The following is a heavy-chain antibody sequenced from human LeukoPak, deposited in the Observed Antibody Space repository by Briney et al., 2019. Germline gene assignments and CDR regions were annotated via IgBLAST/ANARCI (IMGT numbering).Heavy chain of an antibody. Sequence: SETLSLTCTVSGYSISGGYYWGWIRQPPGKGLEWIGSISHSGSTYYNPSLKSRVTISVDTSKNQFSLKLSSVTAADTAVYYCARDREQLGFDYWGQGTLVTVSS. CDR2: ISHSGST. D-gene: IGHD1-1*01. CDR1: GYSISGGYY. V-gene: IGHV4-38-2*02. J-gene: IGHJ4*02. CDR3: ARDREQLGFDY.